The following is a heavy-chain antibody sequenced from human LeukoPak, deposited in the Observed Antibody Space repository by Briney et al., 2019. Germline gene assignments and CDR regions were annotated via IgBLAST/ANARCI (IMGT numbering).Heavy chain of an antibody. J-gene: IGHJ3*02. V-gene: IGHV3-33*01. Sequence: PGGSLRLSCAASGFTFSSYGMHWVRQAPGKGLEWVAVIWYDGSNKYYADSVKGRFTISRDNAKNSLYLQMNSLRAEDTAVYYCARVARLGDAFDIWGQGTMVTVSS. CDR3: ARVARLGDAFDI. D-gene: IGHD2-21*01. CDR1: GFTFSSYG. CDR2: IWYDGSNK.